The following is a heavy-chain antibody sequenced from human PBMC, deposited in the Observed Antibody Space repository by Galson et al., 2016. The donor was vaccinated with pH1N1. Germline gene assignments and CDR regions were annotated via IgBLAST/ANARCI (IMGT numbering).Heavy chain of an antibody. D-gene: IGHD1-26*01. CDR1: GGSINSDSYY. CDR2: IYTSGGT. J-gene: IGHJ3*02. V-gene: IGHV4-61*02. Sequence: TLSLTCTVSGGSINSDSYYWSWIRQPAGKGLEWIGRIYTSGGTNYNPSLKSRVTISVDTSKNHFSLKLSSVTAADPAVYYCARDAAHTGTYYVAFDTWGQGTIVTVSS. CDR3: ARDAAHTGTYYVAFDT.